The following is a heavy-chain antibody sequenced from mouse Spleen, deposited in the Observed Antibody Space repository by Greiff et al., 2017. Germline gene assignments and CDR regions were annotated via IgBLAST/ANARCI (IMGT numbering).Heavy chain of an antibody. CDR3: ARRPLGLYYFDY. CDR1: GYTFTSYW. V-gene: IGHV1-69*01. J-gene: IGHJ2*01. D-gene: IGHD4-1*01. Sequence: VQLQQPGAELVMPGASVKLSCKASGYTFTSYWMHWVKQRPGQGLEWIGEIDPSDSYTNYNQKFKGKATLTVDKSSSTAYMQLSSLTSEDSAVYYCARRPLGLYYFDYWGQGTTLTVSS. CDR2: IDPSDSYT.